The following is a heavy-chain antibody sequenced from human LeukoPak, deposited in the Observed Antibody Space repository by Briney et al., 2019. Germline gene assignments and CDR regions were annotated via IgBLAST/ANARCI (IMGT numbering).Heavy chain of an antibody. D-gene: IGHD2-2*01. J-gene: IGHJ4*02. Sequence: ASVKVSCKASGYTLTNYYIHWVRQAPGQGLGWMGIINPTGGSTSYAQKFQARVTMTRDTSTNTVYMELSSLRSEDTAVYYCARHPSPQLHHFDYWGQGTLVTVSS. CDR3: ARHPSPQLHHFDY. CDR2: INPTGGST. CDR1: GYTLTNYY. V-gene: IGHV1-46*01.